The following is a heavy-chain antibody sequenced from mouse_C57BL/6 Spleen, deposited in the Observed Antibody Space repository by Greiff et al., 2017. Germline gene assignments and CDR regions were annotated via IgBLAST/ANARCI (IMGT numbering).Heavy chain of an antibody. CDR2: ISSGSSTI. V-gene: IGHV5-17*01. Sequence: EVNLVESGGGLVKPGGSLKLSCAASGFTFSDYGMHWVRQAPEKGLEWVAYISSGSSTIYYADTVKGRFTISRDNAKNTLFLQMTSLRSEDTAMYYCARDDGRGAMDYWGQGTSVTVSS. D-gene: IGHD2-3*01. J-gene: IGHJ4*01. CDR3: ARDDGRGAMDY. CDR1: GFTFSDYG.